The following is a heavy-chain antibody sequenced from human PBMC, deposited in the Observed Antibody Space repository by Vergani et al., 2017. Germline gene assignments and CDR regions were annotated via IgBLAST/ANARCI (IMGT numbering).Heavy chain of an antibody. Sequence: QVQLQESGPGLVKPSETLSLTCTVSGGSISSYYWSWIRQPAGKGLEWIGRIYTSGSTNYNPSLKRRVTMSVDTSKNQFSLKLSSVTAADTAVYYCARDMGIVSDGWFDPWSQGTLVTVS. J-gene: IGHJ5*02. CDR1: GGSISSYY. CDR3: ARDMGIVSDGWFDP. D-gene: IGHD2-2*03. CDR2: IYTSGST. V-gene: IGHV4-4*07.